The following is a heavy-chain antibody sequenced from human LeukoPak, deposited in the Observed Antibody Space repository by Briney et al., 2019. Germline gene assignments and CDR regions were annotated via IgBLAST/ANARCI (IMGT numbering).Heavy chain of an antibody. CDR1: GFTFSNYA. Sequence: GGSLRLSCEGSGFTFSNYAMSWVRQAPGKGLEWVSAISSSGDTTSYADSVKGRFTISRDNSKNTLYLQMNSLRDEDTAVYYCAKSGHTRGANWCGGDYWGQGTLVTVSS. D-gene: IGHD3-10*01. CDR3: AKSGHTRGANWCGGDY. J-gene: IGHJ4*02. V-gene: IGHV3-23*01. CDR2: ISSSGDTT.